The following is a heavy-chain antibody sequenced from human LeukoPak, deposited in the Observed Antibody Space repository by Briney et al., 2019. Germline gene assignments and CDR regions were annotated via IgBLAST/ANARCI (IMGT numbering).Heavy chain of an antibody. Sequence: SETLSLTCTVSGGSISSGDYYWSWIRQPPGKGLEWIGYIYYSGSTYYNPSLKSRVTISVDTSKNQFSLKPSSVTAADTAVYYCARGGTNDAFDIWGQGTMVTVSS. CDR2: IYYSGST. J-gene: IGHJ3*02. D-gene: IGHD1-1*01. CDR1: GGSISSGDYY. V-gene: IGHV4-30-4*01. CDR3: ARGGTNDAFDI.